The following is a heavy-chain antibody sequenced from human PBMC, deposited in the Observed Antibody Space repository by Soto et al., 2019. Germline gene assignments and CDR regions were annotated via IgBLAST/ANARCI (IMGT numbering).Heavy chain of an antibody. J-gene: IGHJ5*02. CDR2: MNPGSGNT. CDR1: GCNITNND. D-gene: IGHD3-16*02. V-gene: IGHV1-8*01. Sequence: ASVKISCKGSGCNITNNDVSWLRQATGQGLEWMGWMNPGSGNTGYAQKFQGRVSMTRDMSIATAYIELSSLRSDDTAIYYCARMSTLGSLNWFDPWGQGTRVTVSS. CDR3: ARMSTLGSLNWFDP.